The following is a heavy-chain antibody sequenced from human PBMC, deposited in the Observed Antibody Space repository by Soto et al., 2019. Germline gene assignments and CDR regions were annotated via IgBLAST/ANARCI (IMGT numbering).Heavy chain of an antibody. J-gene: IGHJ4*02. D-gene: IGHD6-13*01. Sequence: ASVKVSCKASGGTFSSYAISWVRQAPGQGLEWMGGIIPIFGTANYAQKFQGRVTITADESTSTAYMELNSLRSEDTAVYYCAILPGIAAAGTSVGFDYWGQGTLVTVSS. CDR2: IIPIFGTA. CDR3: AILPGIAAAGTSVGFDY. CDR1: GGTFSSYA. V-gene: IGHV1-69*13.